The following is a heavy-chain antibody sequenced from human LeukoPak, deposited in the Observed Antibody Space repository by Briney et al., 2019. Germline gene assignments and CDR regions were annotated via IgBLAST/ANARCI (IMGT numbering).Heavy chain of an antibody. V-gene: IGHV1-18*01. D-gene: IGHD4-17*01. Sequence: ASVKVSCKASGYTFTSYGISWVRQAPGQGLEWMGWISAYNGNTNYAQKFQGRVTMTTDTSTNTAYMELRSLRSDDTAVYYCARVREEVRFYYYYMDVWGKGTTVTISS. J-gene: IGHJ6*03. CDR3: ARVREEVRFYYYYMDV. CDR1: GYTFTSYG. CDR2: ISAYNGNT.